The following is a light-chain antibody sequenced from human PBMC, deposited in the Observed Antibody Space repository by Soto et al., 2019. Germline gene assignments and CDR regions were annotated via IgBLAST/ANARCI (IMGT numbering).Light chain of an antibody. Sequence: DIQMTQSPSSLSASVGDRVTITCRASPGISSYLAWYQQKPGKVPKLLIYGASTLQAGVPSRFSGSGSGTEFTLTISSLLPADFATYYCLQHNTFPWTFGQGTKVDIK. CDR3: LQHNTFPWT. CDR2: GAS. J-gene: IGKJ1*01. CDR1: PGISSY. V-gene: IGKV1-27*01.